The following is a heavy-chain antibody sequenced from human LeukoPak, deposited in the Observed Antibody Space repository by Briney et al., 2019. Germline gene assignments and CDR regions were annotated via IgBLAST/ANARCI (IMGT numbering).Heavy chain of an antibody. CDR2: IRGSGGST. Sequence: GGSLRLSCAASGFTFSRYWIHWVRQAPGKGLEWVSAIRGSGGSTYYADSVKGRFTISRDNSKNTLYLQMNSLRAEDTAVYYCANQGFSVTPAYWGQGTLVTVSS. D-gene: IGHD4-11*01. J-gene: IGHJ4*02. CDR1: GFTFSRYW. CDR3: ANQGFSVTPAY. V-gene: IGHV3-23*01.